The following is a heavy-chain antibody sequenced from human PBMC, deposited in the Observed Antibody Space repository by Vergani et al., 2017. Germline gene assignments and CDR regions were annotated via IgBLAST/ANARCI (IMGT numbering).Heavy chain of an antibody. CDR3: AKGVYCSSTSCYEGRGYYYGMGV. Sequence: EVQLLESGGGLVQPGGSLRLSFAASGFTFSSYAMSWVRQVPGKGLEWVSGISGSGGNTYYANSVKGRFTISRDNSKNTLYLQMNSLRADDTAVYYCAKGVYCSSTSCYEGRGYYYGMGVWGQGTTVTFSS. CDR2: ISGSGGNT. J-gene: IGHJ6*02. CDR1: GFTFSSYA. D-gene: IGHD2-2*01. V-gene: IGHV3-23*01.